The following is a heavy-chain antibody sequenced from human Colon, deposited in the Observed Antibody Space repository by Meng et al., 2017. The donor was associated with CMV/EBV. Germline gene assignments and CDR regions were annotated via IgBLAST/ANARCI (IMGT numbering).Heavy chain of an antibody. CDR3: ARTDAESSGWYGGLDY. D-gene: IGHD6-19*01. CDR2: INPSGGST. CDR1: GYTFTSYY. J-gene: IGHJ4*02. Sequence: ASVKVSCKASGYTFTSYYMHWVRQAPGQGLEWMGIINPSGGSTSYAQKFQGRLSMTRDTSTSTVYMELSSLRSEDTAVYYCARTDAESSGWYGGLDYWGQGTLVTVSS. V-gene: IGHV1-46*01.